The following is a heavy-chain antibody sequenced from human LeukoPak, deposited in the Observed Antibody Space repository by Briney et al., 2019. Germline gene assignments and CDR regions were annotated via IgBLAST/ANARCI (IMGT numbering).Heavy chain of an antibody. CDR3: ARDYCSSTSCLFDY. Sequence: ASVKVSCKASGYSLTGYHMHWVRQAPGQGLEWMGRINPNSGDTNYAQKFQGRVTMTGDTSISTAYMELSRLRSDDTAVYYCARDYCSSTSCLFDYWGQGTLVTVS. CDR2: INPNSGDT. V-gene: IGHV1-2*06. CDR1: GYSLTGYH. J-gene: IGHJ4*02. D-gene: IGHD2-2*01.